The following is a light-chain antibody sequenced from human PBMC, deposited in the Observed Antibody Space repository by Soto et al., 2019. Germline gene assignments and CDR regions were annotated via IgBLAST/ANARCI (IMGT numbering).Light chain of an antibody. Sequence: IHVTLSPSTLSASIGDRVTITCRASQSISSWLAWYQQKPGKAPKLLIYAASTLQTGVPSRFSGSGSGTEFTLTISSLQPDDFATYYCQHYNSYSEAFGQGTKVDI. V-gene: IGKV1-5*01. J-gene: IGKJ1*01. CDR1: QSISSW. CDR3: QHYNSYSEA. CDR2: AAS.